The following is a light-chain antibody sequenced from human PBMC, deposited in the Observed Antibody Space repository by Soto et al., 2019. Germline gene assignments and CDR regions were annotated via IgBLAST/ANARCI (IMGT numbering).Light chain of an antibody. Sequence: DIQMTQSPSTLSASVGDRVTNTCRASQSISSWLAWYQQKSGKAPKLLIYDASSLESGVPSRFSGSVSGTEFTFTISSLQPDDFATYYCQQYNSYSGTFGQGTKVDIK. CDR3: QQYNSYSGT. V-gene: IGKV1-5*01. CDR2: DAS. J-gene: IGKJ1*01. CDR1: QSISSW.